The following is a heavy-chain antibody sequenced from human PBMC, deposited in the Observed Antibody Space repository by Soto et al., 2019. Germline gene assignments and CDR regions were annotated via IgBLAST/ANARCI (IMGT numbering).Heavy chain of an antibody. CDR2: IIPILGIA. CDR1: GGTFSSYT. V-gene: IGHV1-69*02. J-gene: IGHJ3*02. CDR3: ARGRDGSGSYYDDAFDI. D-gene: IGHD3-10*01. Sequence: QVQLVQSGAEVKKPGSSVKVSCKASGGTFSSYTISWVRQAPGQGLEWMGRIIPILGIANYAQKFQGRVTINADKTTRTAYMELSGLRSEDTAVYYCARGRDGSGSYYDDAFDIWGQGTMVTVSS.